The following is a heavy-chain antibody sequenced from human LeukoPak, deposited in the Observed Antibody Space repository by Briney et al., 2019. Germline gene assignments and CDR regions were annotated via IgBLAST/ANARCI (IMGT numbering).Heavy chain of an antibody. CDR1: GFTFSTYS. Sequence: PGGSLRLSCAASGFTFSTYSMNWVRQAPGKGLEWVSSISSSSSFIYYADSVKGRFTISRGNAKNSLFLQMNSLRAEDTAVYYCARDGVVGATIFRWFDPWGQGTLVTVSS. CDR3: ARDGVVGATIFRWFDP. J-gene: IGHJ5*02. D-gene: IGHD1-26*01. V-gene: IGHV3-21*01. CDR2: ISSSSSFI.